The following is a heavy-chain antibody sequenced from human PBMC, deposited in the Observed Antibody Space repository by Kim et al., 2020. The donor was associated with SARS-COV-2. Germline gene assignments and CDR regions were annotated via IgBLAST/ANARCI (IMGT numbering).Heavy chain of an antibody. D-gene: IGHD3-3*01. J-gene: IGHJ6*02. CDR1: GYSFTSYW. Sequence: GESLKISCKGSGYSFTSYWINWVRQMPGKGLEWMGRIDPSDSYTNYSPSFQGHVTISADKSISTAYLQWSSLKASDTAMYYCARQTDYDFWSGFGSVGMDVWGQGTTVTVSS. V-gene: IGHV5-10-1*01. CDR2: IDPSDSYT. CDR3: ARQTDYDFWSGFGSVGMDV.